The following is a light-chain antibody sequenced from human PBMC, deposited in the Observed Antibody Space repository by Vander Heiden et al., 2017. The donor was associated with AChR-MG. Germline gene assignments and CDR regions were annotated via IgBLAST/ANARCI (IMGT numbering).Light chain of an antibody. V-gene: IGKV3-20*01. J-gene: IGKJ1*01. CDR3: QQYGSSPPWT. Sequence: NLLTQSPGTLSLSPGESATLSCRASQSVSSSYLAWYQQKPGQAPRLLIYRASSRAPGLPDRFSGSGSGTDFNLTISRLEPEDFAVYYCQQYGSSPPWTFGQGTKVEIK. CDR2: RAS. CDR1: QSVSSSY.